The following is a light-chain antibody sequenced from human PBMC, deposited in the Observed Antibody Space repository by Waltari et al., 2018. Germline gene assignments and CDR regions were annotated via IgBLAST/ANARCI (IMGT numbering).Light chain of an antibody. CDR3: QSYDSSLSGNVV. CDR1: SSNIGAGYD. V-gene: IGLV1-40*01. CDR2: DNN. Sequence: QSVLTQPPSVSGAPGQRVTISCTGSSSNIGAGYDVHWYQLLPGTAAKLLIYDNNKRPSGVPDRFSGAKSGTSASLAITGLQAEDETDYYCQSYDSSLSGNVVFGGGTKLTVL. J-gene: IGLJ2*01.